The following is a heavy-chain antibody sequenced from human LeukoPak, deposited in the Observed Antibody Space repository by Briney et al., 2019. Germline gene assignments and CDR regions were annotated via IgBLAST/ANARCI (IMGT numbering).Heavy chain of an antibody. D-gene: IGHD3-10*01. Sequence: AESLKISCKVSGYSFTNYWIGWVRHMPGKGLEWMGIIYPGDSDTKYSPSFQGQVTISADKSISTAYLQWGSLKASDTAIYYCARPGRGALFEYWGQGTLVTVSS. J-gene: IGHJ4*02. CDR1: GYSFTNYW. CDR3: ARPGRGALFEY. CDR2: IYPGDSDT. V-gene: IGHV5-51*01.